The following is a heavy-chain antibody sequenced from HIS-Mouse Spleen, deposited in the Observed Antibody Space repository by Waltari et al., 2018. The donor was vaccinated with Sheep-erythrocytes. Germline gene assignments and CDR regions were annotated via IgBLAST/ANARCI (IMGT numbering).Heavy chain of an antibody. V-gene: IGHV4-59*08. D-gene: IGHD1-26*01. CDR2: IYYSGST. CDR1: VGSISSYY. J-gene: IGHJ3*02. Sequence: QVQLQESGPGLVKPSEPLSHTCTVSVGSISSYYWSWIRQPPGKGLEWIGYIYYSGSTNYNPSLKSRVTISVDTSKNQFSLKLSSVTAADTAVYYCARFSRPRFWPVGATAFDIWGQGTMVTVSS. CDR3: ARFSRPRFWPVGATAFDI.